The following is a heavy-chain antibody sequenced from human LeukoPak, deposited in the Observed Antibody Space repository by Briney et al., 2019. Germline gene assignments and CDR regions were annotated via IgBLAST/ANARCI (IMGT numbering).Heavy chain of an antibody. CDR1: GGTFSSYA. CDR3: ARDVYSSGWYSGAFDI. Sequence: ASVKVSCKASGGTFSSYAISWVRQAPGQGLEWMGGIIPIFGTANYAQKFQGRVTITADKSTSTAYMELSSLRSEDTAVYYCARDVYSSGWYSGAFDIWGQGTMVTVSS. D-gene: IGHD6-19*01. J-gene: IGHJ3*02. V-gene: IGHV1-69*06. CDR2: IIPIFGTA.